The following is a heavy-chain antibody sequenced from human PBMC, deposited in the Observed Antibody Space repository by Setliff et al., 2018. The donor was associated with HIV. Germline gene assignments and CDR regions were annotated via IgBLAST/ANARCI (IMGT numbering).Heavy chain of an antibody. CDR2: IGTYSGNT. D-gene: IGHD6-25*01. CDR3: ARDRLNVYSSGWGVGY. CDR1: GYNFTNYG. V-gene: IGHV1-18*01. J-gene: IGHJ4*02. Sequence: ASVKVSCKASGYNFTNYGIGWVRQAPGQGLEYLGWIGTYSGNTDYAQSVQGRVTMTRDTSTGTVYMDLRSLRSDDTAMYYCARDRLNVYSSGWGVGYWGQGTLVTVSS.